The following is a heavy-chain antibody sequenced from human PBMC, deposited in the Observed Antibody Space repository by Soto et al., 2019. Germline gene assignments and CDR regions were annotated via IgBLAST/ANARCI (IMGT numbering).Heavy chain of an antibody. CDR3: ARGYSGYLAWFDP. CDR1: GYTFTSYA. Sequence: QVQLVQSGAEVKKPGASVKVSCKASGYTFTSYAMHWVRQAPGQRLEWMGWINAGNGNTKYSQKFQGRVTITRDTSASTADMELSSLRSEDKAVYYCARGYSGYLAWFDPWGQGALVTVSS. CDR2: INAGNGNT. D-gene: IGHD5-12*01. J-gene: IGHJ5*02. V-gene: IGHV1-3*01.